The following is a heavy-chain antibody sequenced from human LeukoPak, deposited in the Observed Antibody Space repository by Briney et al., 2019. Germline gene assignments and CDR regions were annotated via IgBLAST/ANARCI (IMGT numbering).Heavy chain of an antibody. CDR3: ATSTTEGAFDI. CDR1: GFTFSSYS. CDR2: ISSSSSYI. V-gene: IGHV3-21*01. J-gene: IGHJ3*02. D-gene: IGHD4-17*01. Sequence: GGSLRLSCAASGFTFSSYSMNWVRQAPGKGLEWVSSISSSSSYIYYADSVKGRFTTSRDNAKNSLYLQMNSLRAEDTAVYYCATSTTEGAFDIWGQGTMVTVSS.